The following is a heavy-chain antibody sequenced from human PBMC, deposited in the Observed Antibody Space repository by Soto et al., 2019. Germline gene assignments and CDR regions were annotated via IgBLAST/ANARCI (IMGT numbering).Heavy chain of an antibody. Sequence: QVQVQESGPGLVKPSETLSLTCTVSGASISSYYWSWVRQPPGKGLEWIGYFYYSGSTNYNPSLKSRVSMSVDTSKKQFSLKLSSVTAADTAEYYCAYGGSAEGYFDSWGQGALVTVSS. V-gene: IGHV4-59*01. CDR3: AYGGSAEGYFDS. J-gene: IGHJ4*02. D-gene: IGHD1-26*01. CDR2: FYYSGST. CDR1: GASISSYY.